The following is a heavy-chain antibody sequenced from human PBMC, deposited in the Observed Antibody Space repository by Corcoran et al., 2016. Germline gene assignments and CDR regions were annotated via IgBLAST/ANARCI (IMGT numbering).Heavy chain of an antibody. CDR3: ARPTYYYDSSGPSRADAFDI. CDR2: IYPGDSDT. Sequence: EVQLVQSGAEVKKPGESLKISCKGSGYSFTSYWIGWVRQMPGKGLEWMGIIYPGDSDTRYSPSFQGQVTISADKSISTAYLQWSSLKASDTAMYYCARPTYYYDSSGPSRADAFDIWGQGTMVTVSS. J-gene: IGHJ3*02. CDR1: GYSFTSYW. D-gene: IGHD3-22*01. V-gene: IGHV5-51*01.